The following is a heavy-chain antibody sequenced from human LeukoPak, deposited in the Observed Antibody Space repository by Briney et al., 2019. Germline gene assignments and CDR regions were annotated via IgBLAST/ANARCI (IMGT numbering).Heavy chain of an antibody. V-gene: IGHV3-23*01. J-gene: IGHJ4*02. CDR3: ARDAHPYYYGSGGYDY. Sequence: GGSLRLSCAASGFTFSSYAMSWVRQAPGKGLEWVSVISGSGGSTYYADSVKGRFTISRDNSKNTLYLQMNSLRAEDTAVYYCARDAHPYYYGSGGYDYWGQGTLVTVSS. CDR1: GFTFSSYA. D-gene: IGHD3-10*01. CDR2: ISGSGGST.